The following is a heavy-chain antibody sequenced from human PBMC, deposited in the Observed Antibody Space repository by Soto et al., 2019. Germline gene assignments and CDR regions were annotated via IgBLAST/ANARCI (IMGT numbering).Heavy chain of an antibody. Sequence: GGSLRLSCVASGFTFDDYTMHWVRQAPGKGLEWVSLISWDGFSTYYADSVKGRFTISRDTSKNSLYLQMNSLRTEGTALYYCSKDTVLDSSSWYAFDIWGQGTMVTVSS. CDR2: ISWDGFST. V-gene: IGHV3-43*01. CDR3: SKDTVLDSSSWYAFDI. CDR1: GFTFDDYT. J-gene: IGHJ3*02. D-gene: IGHD6-13*01.